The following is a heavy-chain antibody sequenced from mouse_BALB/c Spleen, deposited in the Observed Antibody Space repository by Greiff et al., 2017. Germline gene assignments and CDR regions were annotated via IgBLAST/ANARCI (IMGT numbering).Heavy chain of an antibody. V-gene: IGHV3-2*02. CDR3: AKGNYGFWYFDV. CDR1: GYSITSDYA. CDR2: ISYSGST. D-gene: IGHD1-2*01. Sequence: EVQLVESGPGLVKPSQSLSLTCTVTGYSITSDYAWNWIRQFPGNKLEWMGYISYSGSTSYNPSLKSRISITRDTSKNQFFLQLNSVTTEDTATYYCAKGNYGFWYFDVWGAGTTVTVSS. J-gene: IGHJ1*01.